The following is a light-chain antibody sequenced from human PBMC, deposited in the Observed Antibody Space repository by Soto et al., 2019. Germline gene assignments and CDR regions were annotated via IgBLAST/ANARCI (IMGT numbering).Light chain of an antibody. V-gene: IGLV2-14*01. Sequence: QSVLTQPASVSGSPEQSITLSCTGTSSDVGGYNFVSWYQQHPGTAPKLMIYDVTNRPSGVSNRFSGSKSGNTASLTISGLQPEDEADYYCSSYTSSSTVVFGGGTKLTVL. CDR2: DVT. CDR3: SSYTSSSTVV. CDR1: SSDVGGYNF. J-gene: IGLJ2*01.